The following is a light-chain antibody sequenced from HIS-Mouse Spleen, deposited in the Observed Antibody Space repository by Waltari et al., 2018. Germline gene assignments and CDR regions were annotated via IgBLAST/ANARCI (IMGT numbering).Light chain of an antibody. CDR2: KAS. CDR1: QSISSW. J-gene: IGKJ4*01. Sequence: DIQMTQSPSTLSASVGDRVTITCRASQSISSWLAWYQQKPGKAPKLLIYKASSLESGVPSRFSGSGSGTEFTLTISSLQPDDFATYYCQQYNSYSKLTFGGGTKGEIK. CDR3: QQYNSYSKLT. V-gene: IGKV1-5*03.